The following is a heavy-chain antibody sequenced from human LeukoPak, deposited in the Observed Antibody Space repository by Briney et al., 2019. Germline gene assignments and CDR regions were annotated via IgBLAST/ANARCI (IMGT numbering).Heavy chain of an antibody. J-gene: IGHJ4*02. D-gene: IGHD6-19*01. CDR3: ARETTVAGTY. CDR2: IIPILGIA. V-gene: IGHV1-69*04. Sequence: SVKVSCKASGGTFSSYAISWVRQAPGRGLEWMGRIIPILGIANYAQKFQGRVTITADKSTSTAYMELSSLRSEDTAVYYCARETTVAGTYWGQGTLVTVSS. CDR1: GGTFSSYA.